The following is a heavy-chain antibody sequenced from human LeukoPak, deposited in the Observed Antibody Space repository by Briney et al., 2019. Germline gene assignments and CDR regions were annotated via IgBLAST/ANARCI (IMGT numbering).Heavy chain of an antibody. CDR1: GGTFNSYA. CDR3: ARDHPLRFLEWSPRRYFDY. D-gene: IGHD3-3*01. J-gene: IGHJ4*02. Sequence: ASVKVSCKASGGTFNSYAISWVRQAPGQGLEWMGWISAYNGNTNYAQKLQGRVTMTTDTSTSTAYMELSRLRSDDTAVYYCARDHPLRFLEWSPRRYFDYWGQGTLVTVSS. V-gene: IGHV1-18*01. CDR2: ISAYNGNT.